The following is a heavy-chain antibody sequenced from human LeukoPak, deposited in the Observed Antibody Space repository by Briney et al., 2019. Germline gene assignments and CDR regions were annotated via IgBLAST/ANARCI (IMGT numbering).Heavy chain of an antibody. CDR2: ISAYNGNT. V-gene: IGHV1-18*01. D-gene: IGHD3-22*01. Sequence: ASVKVSCKASGYTFTSYGISWVRQAPGQGLEWMGWISAYNGNTNYAQKLQGRVTMTTDTSTSTAYMELRSLRSDDTAVYYCAREPLSYYYYDSSGTQNNWFNPWGQGTLVTVSS. J-gene: IGHJ5*02. CDR1: GYTFTSYG. CDR3: AREPLSYYYYDSSGTQNNWFNP.